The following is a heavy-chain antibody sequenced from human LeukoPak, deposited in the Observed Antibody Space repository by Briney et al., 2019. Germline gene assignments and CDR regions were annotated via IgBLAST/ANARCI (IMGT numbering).Heavy chain of an antibody. CDR2: IYYSGST. D-gene: IGHD6-13*01. CDR1: GGSITSYY. Sequence: PSGTLSLTCAVSGGSITSYYWSWIRQPPGKGLEWIGYIYYSGSTKYNPSLKSRVTISLDTSKNQFSLKLRSVTAADTAVYYCAREGGSNSFYSDAFNLWGQGTMVTVSS. V-gene: IGHV4-59*01. J-gene: IGHJ3*01. CDR3: AREGGSNSFYSDAFNL.